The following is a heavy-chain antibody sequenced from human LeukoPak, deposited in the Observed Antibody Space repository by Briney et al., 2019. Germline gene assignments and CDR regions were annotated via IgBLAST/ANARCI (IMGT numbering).Heavy chain of an antibody. CDR1: GYSLTSYW. Sequence: GESLKISCKGSGYSLTSYWISWVRQAPGKGLEWVAVISYDGSNKYYADSVKGRFTISRDNSKNTLYLQMNSLGAEDTAVYYCARDFGLWLHYFDYWGQGTLVTVSS. D-gene: IGHD5-18*01. V-gene: IGHV3-30*19. CDR3: ARDFGLWLHYFDY. J-gene: IGHJ4*02. CDR2: ISYDGSNK.